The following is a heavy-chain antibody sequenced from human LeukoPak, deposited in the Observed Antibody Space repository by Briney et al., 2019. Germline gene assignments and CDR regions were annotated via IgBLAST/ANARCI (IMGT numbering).Heavy chain of an antibody. V-gene: IGHV4-61*02. CDR3: ARGLYDSSGYYYVTGNWFDP. CDR1: GGSISSSSYY. CDR2: IYTSGST. Sequence: PSETLSLTCTVSGGSISSSSYYWSWIRQPAGKGLEWIGRIYTSGSTNYNPSLKSRVTMSVDTSKNQFSLKLSSVTAADTAVYYCARGLYDSSGYYYVTGNWFDPWGQGTLVTVSS. J-gene: IGHJ5*02. D-gene: IGHD3-22*01.